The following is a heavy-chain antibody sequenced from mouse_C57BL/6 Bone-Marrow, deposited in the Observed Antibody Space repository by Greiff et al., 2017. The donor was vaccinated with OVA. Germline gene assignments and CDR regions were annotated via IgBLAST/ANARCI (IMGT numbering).Heavy chain of an antibody. J-gene: IGHJ4*01. V-gene: IGHV1-9*01. CDR1: GYTFTGYW. CDR3: ARAGQLRLRYAMDY. Sequence: VQLQQSGAELMKPGASVKLSCKATGYTFTGYWIEWVKQRPGHGLEWIGEILPGSGGTNYNEKFKGKATVTADTSSNTAYMQLSSLTTEDSAIYYCARAGQLRLRYAMDYWGQGTSVTVSS. CDR2: ILPGSGGT. D-gene: IGHD3-2*02.